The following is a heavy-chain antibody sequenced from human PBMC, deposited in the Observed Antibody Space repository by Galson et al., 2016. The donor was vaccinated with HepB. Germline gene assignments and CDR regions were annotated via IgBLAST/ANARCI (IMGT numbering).Heavy chain of an antibody. V-gene: IGHV3-30*18. D-gene: IGHD4-23*01. CDR3: VKDGGCGNSGPFEY. Sequence: SLRLSCAASGFTFSNYGIHWVRQAPGKGLEWVAVISYDGSNKYYGDSVKGRFTISRDNSKNTVYLQMNSLRVEDTTVYYCVKDGGCGNSGPFEYWGQGTLVTVSS. J-gene: IGHJ4*02. CDR2: ISYDGSNK. CDR1: GFTFSNYG.